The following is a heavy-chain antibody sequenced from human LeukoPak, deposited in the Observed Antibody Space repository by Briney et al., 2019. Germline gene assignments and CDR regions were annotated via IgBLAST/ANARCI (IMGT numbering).Heavy chain of an antibody. J-gene: IGHJ4*01. CDR3: ARETYSSSWDLRGGDY. CDR1: GGSISSSSYY. V-gene: IGHV4-39*07. Sequence: PSETLSLTCTVSGGSISSSSYYWGWIRQPPGKGLEWIGSIYYSGSTYYNPSLKSRVTISVDTSKNQFSLKLSSVTAADTAVYYCARETYSSSWDLRGGDYWGHGTLVTVSS. CDR2: IYYSGST. D-gene: IGHD6-13*01.